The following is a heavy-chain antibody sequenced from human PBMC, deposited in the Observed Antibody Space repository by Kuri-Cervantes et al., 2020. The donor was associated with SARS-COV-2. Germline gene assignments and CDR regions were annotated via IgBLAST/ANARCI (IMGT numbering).Heavy chain of an antibody. Sequence: SVKVSCKASGGTFSSYAISWVRQAPGQGPEWRGGIIPIFGTANYAQKFLGRVTITADKSTSTAYLELSSLRCEDTAVYYCARHSGSGLTGNWFDPWGQGPLVTVSS. CDR3: ARHSGSGLTGNWFDP. CDR2: IIPIFGTA. J-gene: IGHJ5*02. V-gene: IGHV1-69*06. CDR1: GGTFSSYA. D-gene: IGHD6-19*01.